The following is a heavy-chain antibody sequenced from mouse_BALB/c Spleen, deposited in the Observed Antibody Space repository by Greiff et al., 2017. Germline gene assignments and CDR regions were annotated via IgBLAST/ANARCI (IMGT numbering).Heavy chain of an antibody. CDR1: GFSLTGYG. J-gene: IGHJ1*01. V-gene: IGHV2-6-7*01. Sequence: QVQLKESGPGLVAPSQSLSITCTVSGFSLTGYGVNWVRQPPGKGLEWLGMIWGDGSTDYNSALKSRLSISKDNSKSQVFLKMNRLQTDDTARYYCARGRGTVVARDWYFDVWGAGTTVTVSS. D-gene: IGHD1-1*01. CDR3: ARGRGTVVARDWYFDV. CDR2: IWGDGST.